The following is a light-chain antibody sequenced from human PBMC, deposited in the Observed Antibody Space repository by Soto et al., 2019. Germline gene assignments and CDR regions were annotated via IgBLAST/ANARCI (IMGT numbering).Light chain of an antibody. J-gene: IGKJ1*01. CDR2: AAS. Sequence: DIQMTQSPSSLSASVGGRVTITCRASQRISNYLNWYQQKPGKAPSLLIFAASNLQSGVPSRFSGSGSGTDFTLTISSLQPEDYATYYCQQSYSTPWTFGQGTKVDIK. CDR3: QQSYSTPWT. V-gene: IGKV1-39*01. CDR1: QRISNY.